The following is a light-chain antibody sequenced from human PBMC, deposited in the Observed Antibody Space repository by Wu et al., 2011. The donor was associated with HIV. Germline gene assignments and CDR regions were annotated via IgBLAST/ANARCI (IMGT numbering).Light chain of an antibody. Sequence: TLSCRASQSVPNNYLMWYHKNPRPASPDSSSLVPSRRATVIPDRFSGSGSGTDFTLTISRLEPEDSAVYYCQQYATSPHTFGQGTKLEIK. CDR1: QSVPNNY. V-gene: IGKV3-20*01. CDR3: QQYATSPHT. J-gene: IGKJ2*01. CDR2: VPS.